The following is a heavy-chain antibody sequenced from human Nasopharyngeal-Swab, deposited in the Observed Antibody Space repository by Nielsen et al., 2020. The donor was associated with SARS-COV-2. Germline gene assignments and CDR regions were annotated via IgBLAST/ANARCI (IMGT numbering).Heavy chain of an antibody. D-gene: IGHD2-2*01. CDR3: ARDAAGYCSSTSCYAGTGMDV. CDR2: IYYRGST. V-gene: IGHV4-30-4*01. Sequence: WIRQPPGKGLEWIGYIYYRGSTYYNPSLKSRVTISVDTSKNQFSLELSSVTAADTAVYYCARDAAGYCSSTSCYAGTGMDVWGQGTTVTVSS. J-gene: IGHJ6*02.